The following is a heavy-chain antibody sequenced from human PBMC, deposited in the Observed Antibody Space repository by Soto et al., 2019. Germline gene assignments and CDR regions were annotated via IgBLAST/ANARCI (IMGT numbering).Heavy chain of an antibody. CDR2: ISGSGGST. J-gene: IGHJ6*02. Sequence: PGGSLRLSCAASGFTFSTYAMSWVRQAPGKGLEWVSAISGSGGSTYYADSVKGRFTISRDNSKNTLYLQMNSLRAEDTAVYYCAKVITMSFDVIHYGMDVWGQGTTVTVSS. V-gene: IGHV3-23*01. D-gene: IGHD3-22*01. CDR3: AKVITMSFDVIHYGMDV. CDR1: GFTFSTYA.